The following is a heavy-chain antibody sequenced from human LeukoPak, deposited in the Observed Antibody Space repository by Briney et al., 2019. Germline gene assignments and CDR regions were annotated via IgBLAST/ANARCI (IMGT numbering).Heavy chain of an antibody. CDR3: ATLTNILTSYPTGRDY. CDR2: FDPEDGET. J-gene: IGHJ4*02. Sequence: ASVKVSCKVSGYTLTELSMHWVRQAPGKGLEWMGGFDPEDGETIYAQKFQGRVTMTEDTSTDTAYMELSSLRSEDTAVYYCATLTNILTSYPTGRDYWGQGTLVTVSS. CDR1: GYTLTELS. V-gene: IGHV1-24*01. D-gene: IGHD3-9*01.